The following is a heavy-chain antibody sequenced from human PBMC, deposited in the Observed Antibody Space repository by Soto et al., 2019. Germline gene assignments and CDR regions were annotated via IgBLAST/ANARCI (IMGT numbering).Heavy chain of an antibody. CDR2: IYWDDDK. J-gene: IGHJ5*02. CDR1: GLSLSTSGEA. D-gene: IGHD3-10*02. CDR3: AHYVSTSPAGWFAP. Sequence: QITLKESGPTLVKPTQTLTLTCTFSGLSLSTSGEAVGWIRQPPGKALDWLALIYWDDDKRSNPTLKTRLTITKDTSKNQVVLTLTNMDPVDTATYYCAHYVSTSPAGWFAPWGQGILVPVSS. V-gene: IGHV2-5*02.